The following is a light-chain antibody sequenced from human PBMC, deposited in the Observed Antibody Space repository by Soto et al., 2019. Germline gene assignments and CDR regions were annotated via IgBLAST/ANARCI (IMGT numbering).Light chain of an antibody. CDR3: QQYGSSPSIT. J-gene: IGKJ5*01. CDR1: QTVSSNF. V-gene: IGKV3-20*01. CDR2: GAS. Sequence: EIVLTHSPGTLSLSPCERATLSCSASQTVSSNFLAWYQQKPGQAPRLLIYGASSRATGIPDRFSGSGSGTDFTLTISRLEPEDFAVYYCQQYGSSPSITFGQGTRLEI.